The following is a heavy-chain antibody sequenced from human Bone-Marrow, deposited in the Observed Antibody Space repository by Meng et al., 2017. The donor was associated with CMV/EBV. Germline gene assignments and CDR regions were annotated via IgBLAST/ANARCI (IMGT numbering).Heavy chain of an antibody. Sequence: SVKVSCKASGGTFSSYTISWVRQAPGQGLEWIGRIIPILGIANYAQKFQGRVTITADKSTSTAYMELSSLRSEDTAVYYCARDGTGYDFWSARNWFDPWGQGTLVTASS. CDR1: GGTFSSYT. J-gene: IGHJ5*02. CDR2: IIPILGIA. V-gene: IGHV1-69*04. D-gene: IGHD3-3*01. CDR3: ARDGTGYDFWSARNWFDP.